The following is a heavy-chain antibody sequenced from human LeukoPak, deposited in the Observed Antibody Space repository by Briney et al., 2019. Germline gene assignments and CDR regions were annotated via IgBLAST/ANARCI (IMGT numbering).Heavy chain of an antibody. J-gene: IGHJ4*02. CDR2: MNPNSGNT. CDR3: ARAPSITGTTPPGY. CDR1: GYTFTSYD. D-gene: IGHD1-7*01. Sequence: GASVKVSCKASGYTFTSYDINWVRQATGQGLEWMGWMNPNSGNTDYAQKFQGRVTMTRNTSISTAYMELSSLRSEDTAVYCCARAPSITGTTPPGYWGQGTLVTVSS. V-gene: IGHV1-8*01.